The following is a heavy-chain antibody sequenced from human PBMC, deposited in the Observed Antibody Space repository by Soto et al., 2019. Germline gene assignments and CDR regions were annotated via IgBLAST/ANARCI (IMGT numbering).Heavy chain of an antibody. D-gene: IGHD6-25*01. CDR3: ARAHSRYFQRPMAVYGMDV. CDR2: INHSGSI. Sequence: SETLSLTCAVYGGSFSGYYWSWIRQPPGKGLEWIGEINHSGSINYNPSLKSRVTISVDTSKNQFSLKLSSVTAADTAVYYCARAHSRYFQRPMAVYGMDVWGQGTTVTVSS. J-gene: IGHJ6*02. CDR1: GGSFSGYY. V-gene: IGHV4-34*01.